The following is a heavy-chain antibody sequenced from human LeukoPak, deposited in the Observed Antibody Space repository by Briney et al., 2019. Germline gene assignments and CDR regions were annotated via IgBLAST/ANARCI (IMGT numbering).Heavy chain of an antibody. J-gene: IGHJ6*03. CDR3: AREEQFWSGDYYYYYMDV. Sequence: SQTLSLTCTVSGGSISSSSYYWGWIRQPPGKGLEWIGSIYYSGSTYYNPSLKSRVTISVDTSKNQFSLKLSSVTAADTAVYYCAREEQFWSGDYYYYYMDVWGKGTTVTVSS. CDR1: GGSISSSSYY. D-gene: IGHD3-3*02. CDR2: IYYSGST. V-gene: IGHV4-39*07.